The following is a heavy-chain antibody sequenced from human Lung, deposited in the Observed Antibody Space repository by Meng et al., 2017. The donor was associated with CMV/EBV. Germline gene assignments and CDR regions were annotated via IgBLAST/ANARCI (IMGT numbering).Heavy chain of an antibody. CDR2: IFHGGTV. CDR3: ARERDYYSYMDV. Sequence: LXCTISGYSITTSYFWGWVRQSPGKGLEWIGSIFHGGTVYYNPSLKSRVTISLDTSKNQFSLRLDSVTAADTAVYYCARERDYYSYMDVWRRGTTVTVSS. CDR1: GYSITTSYF. J-gene: IGHJ6*02. V-gene: IGHV4-38-2*02.